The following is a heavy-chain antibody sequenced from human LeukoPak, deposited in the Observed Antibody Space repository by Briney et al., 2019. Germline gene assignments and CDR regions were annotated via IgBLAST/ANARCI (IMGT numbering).Heavy chain of an antibody. V-gene: IGHV3-74*01. CDR2: INSDGTIT. Sequence: GGSLRLSCAASGFTFSSYWVHWVHQAPGKGLVWVSRINSDGTITSYADSVKGRFTISRDNAKNTLYLQMNSLRAEDTAVYYCARDNPRITGDDFDYWGQGTLVTVSS. D-gene: IGHD1-14*01. CDR1: GFTFSSYW. CDR3: ARDNPRITGDDFDY. J-gene: IGHJ4*02.